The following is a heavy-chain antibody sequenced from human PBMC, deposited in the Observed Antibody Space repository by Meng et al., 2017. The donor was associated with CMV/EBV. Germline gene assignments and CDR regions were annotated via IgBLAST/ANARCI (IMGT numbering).Heavy chain of an antibody. CDR3: AKIITMVRGGFDY. CDR1: GFTFSSYA. D-gene: IGHD3-10*01. CDR2: ISGSGGST. J-gene: IGHJ4*02. V-gene: IGHV3-23*01. Sequence: GGSLRLSCAASGFTFSSYAMSWVRQAPGKGLEWVSAISGSGGSTYYADSVKGRFTSSRDNSKNTLYLQMNSLRAEDTAVYYCAKIITMVRGGFDYWGQGTLVTVSS.